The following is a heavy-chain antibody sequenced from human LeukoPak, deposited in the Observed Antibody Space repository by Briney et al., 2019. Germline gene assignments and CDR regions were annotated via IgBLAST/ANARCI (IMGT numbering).Heavy chain of an antibody. D-gene: IGHD6-19*01. J-gene: IGHJ6*03. CDR1: GGTFSSYA. Sequence: SVKVSCKASGGTFSSYAISWVRQAPGQGLEWMGGIIPIFGTANYAQKFQGRVTITRNTSISTAYMELSSLRSEDTAVYYCARRAKSKDSSGWYEVSHYYMDVWGKGTTVTVSS. CDR3: ARRAKSKDSSGWYEVSHYYMDV. CDR2: IIPIFGTA. V-gene: IGHV1-69*05.